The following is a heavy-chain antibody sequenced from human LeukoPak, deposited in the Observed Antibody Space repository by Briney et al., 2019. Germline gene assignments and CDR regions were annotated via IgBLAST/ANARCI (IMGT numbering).Heavy chain of an antibody. D-gene: IGHD6-19*01. CDR2: ISSSSSTI. V-gene: IGHV3-48*01. J-gene: IGHJ4*02. Sequence: GGSLRLSCAASGFTFSDYSMNWVRQAPGKGLEWVSYISSSSSTIYYADSVKGRFTISRDNAKNSLYLQMNSLRAEDTAVYYCARDGLAGSASGFDYWGQGTLVTVSS. CDR3: ARDGLAGSASGFDY. CDR1: GFTFSDYS.